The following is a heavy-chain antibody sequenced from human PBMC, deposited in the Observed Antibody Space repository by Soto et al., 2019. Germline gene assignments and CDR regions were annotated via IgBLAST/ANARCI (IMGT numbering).Heavy chain of an antibody. V-gene: IGHV1-8*01. Sequence: ASVKVSCKASGYTFTSYDINWVRQATGQGLEWVGWMNPNSGNTGYAQSLQGRVTLTRDTSTSTAYMELSSLRSEDTAVYYCTRGADTWGQGTLVTVSS. CDR3: TRGADT. CDR1: GYTFTSYD. CDR2: MNPNSGNT. J-gene: IGHJ5*02.